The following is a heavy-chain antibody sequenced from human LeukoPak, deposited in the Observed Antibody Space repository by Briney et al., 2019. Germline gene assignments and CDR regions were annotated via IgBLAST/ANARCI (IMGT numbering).Heavy chain of an antibody. CDR3: ARDSGYCSGGSCYSYYGMDV. D-gene: IGHD2-15*01. CDR2: IYYSGST. V-gene: IGHV4-31*03. Sequence: SETLSLTCTVSGGSISSGGYYWSWIRQHPGKGLEWIGYIYYSGSTYYNPSLKSRVTISVDTSKNQFSLKLSSVTAADTAVYYCARDSGYCSGGSCYSYYGMDVWGQGTTVTVSS. J-gene: IGHJ6*02. CDR1: GGSISSGGYY.